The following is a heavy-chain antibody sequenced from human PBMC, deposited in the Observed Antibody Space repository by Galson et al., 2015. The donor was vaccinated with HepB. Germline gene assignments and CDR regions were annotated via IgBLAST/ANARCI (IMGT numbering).Heavy chain of an antibody. CDR2: VSYDGSNK. V-gene: IGHV3-30*04. J-gene: IGHJ4*02. Sequence: SLRLSCAASGFTFSSYAMHRVRQAPGKGLEWVAVVSYDGSNKYYADSVKGRFTISRDNSKNTLYLQMNSLRAEDTAVYYCARDAAEGYSSSWYYDYWGQGTLVTVSS. CDR1: GFTFSSYA. CDR3: ARDAAEGYSSSWYYDY. D-gene: IGHD6-13*01.